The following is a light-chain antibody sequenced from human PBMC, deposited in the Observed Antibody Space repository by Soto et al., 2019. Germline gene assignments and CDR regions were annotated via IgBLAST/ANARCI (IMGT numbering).Light chain of an antibody. CDR2: EGS. CDR3: CSYAGSSTYV. J-gene: IGLJ1*01. CDR1: SSDVGSYNL. V-gene: IGLV2-23*01. Sequence: QSVLTQPASVSGSPGQSITISCTGTSSDVGSYNLVSWYQQHPGKAHKLMIYEGSKRPSGVSNRFSGSKSGNTASLTISGLQAEDDADYYCCSYAGSSTYVFGTGTKVTVL.